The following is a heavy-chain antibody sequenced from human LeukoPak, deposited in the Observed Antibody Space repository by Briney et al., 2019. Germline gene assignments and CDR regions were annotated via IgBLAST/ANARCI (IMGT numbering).Heavy chain of an antibody. Sequence: HVASVKVSCKASGGTFSSYAISWVRQAPGQGLEWMGGIIPIFGTANYAQKFQGRVTITADKSTSTAYMELSSLRSEDTAVYYCASVDTAMSTTFDYWGQGTLVTVSS. CDR2: IIPIFGTA. D-gene: IGHD5-18*01. CDR3: ASVDTAMSTTFDY. CDR1: GGTFSSYA. V-gene: IGHV1-69*06. J-gene: IGHJ4*02.